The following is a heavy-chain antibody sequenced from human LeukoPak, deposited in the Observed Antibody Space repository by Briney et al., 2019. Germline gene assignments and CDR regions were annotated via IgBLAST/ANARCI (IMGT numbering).Heavy chain of an antibody. Sequence: ASVKVSCKAPGYIFSGYYVHWVRQAPGQGLEWMGWINPNSGGTNYAQKFQGRVTMSRDTSISTAYMELSRLRSDDTAVYYCARDFGTAAATFDYWGQGTLVTVSS. D-gene: IGHD6-13*01. CDR2: INPNSGGT. J-gene: IGHJ4*02. V-gene: IGHV1-2*02. CDR1: GYIFSGYY. CDR3: ARDFGTAAATFDY.